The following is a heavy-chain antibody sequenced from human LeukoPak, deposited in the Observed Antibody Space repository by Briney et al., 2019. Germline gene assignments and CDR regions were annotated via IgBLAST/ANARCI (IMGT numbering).Heavy chain of an antibody. CDR2: IWYEGSNK. CDR1: GFTFSSYG. Sequence: GGSLRLSCAASGFTFSSYGMHWVRRAPGKGLEWVAVIWYEGSNKYYADSVKCRVTISIDNYKNTLYLQMHSLRAEDTAVYYCARDFWRYENARNAFDIWGQGTMVTVSS. CDR3: ARDFWRYENARNAFDI. J-gene: IGHJ3*02. D-gene: IGHD3-3*01. V-gene: IGHV3-33*01.